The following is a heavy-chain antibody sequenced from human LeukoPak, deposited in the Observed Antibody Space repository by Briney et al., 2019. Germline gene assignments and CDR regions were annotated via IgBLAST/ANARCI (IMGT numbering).Heavy chain of an antibody. Sequence: PGGSLRISCAASGFTSSTYAMTWVRQAPGKGLEWVSTISSGADYTYYADSVKGRFTISRDNSKSTLYLQMNSLRAEDTAVYYCAREPNNVVTPAGFDYWGQGTLVTVSS. CDR1: GFTSSTYA. J-gene: IGHJ4*02. D-gene: IGHD2-2*01. V-gene: IGHV3-23*01. CDR2: ISSGADYT. CDR3: AREPNNVVTPAGFDY.